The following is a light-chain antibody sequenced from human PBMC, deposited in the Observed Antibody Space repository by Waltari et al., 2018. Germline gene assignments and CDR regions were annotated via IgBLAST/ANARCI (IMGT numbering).Light chain of an antibody. J-gene: IGLJ2*01. Sequence: QSVLTQPPSASGTPGPRVTIPCSGSSPNIGRNTVNWYQQLPGTAPKLLIYSNNQRPSGVPDRFSGSKSGTSASLAISGLQSEDEADYYCAAWDDSLNGRVFGGGTKLTVL. CDR3: AAWDDSLNGRV. V-gene: IGLV1-44*01. CDR2: SNN. CDR1: SPNIGRNT.